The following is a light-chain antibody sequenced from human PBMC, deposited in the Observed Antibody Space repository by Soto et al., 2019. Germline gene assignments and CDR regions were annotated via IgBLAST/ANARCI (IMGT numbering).Light chain of an antibody. CDR3: QQYNNGWT. CDR2: GAS. Sequence: EIVMTQSPATLSVSPGERATLSCRARRYVSSNLAWYQQKPGQAPRLLIYGASTRATGIPARLSGSGSGTEFTLTISSLQSEDLGVYYCQQYNNGWTFGQGTKVEIK. J-gene: IGKJ1*01. CDR1: RYVSSN. V-gene: IGKV3-15*01.